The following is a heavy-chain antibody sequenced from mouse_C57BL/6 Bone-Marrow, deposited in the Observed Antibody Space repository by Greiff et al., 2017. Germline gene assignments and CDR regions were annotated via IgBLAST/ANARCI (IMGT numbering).Heavy chain of an antibody. D-gene: IGHD1-1*01. CDR1: GFSINSDCY. CDR2: TFYSGIT. V-gene: IGHV3-3*01. CDR3: AREDYYGSPLDY. J-gene: IGHJ2*01. Sequence: EVQLQQSGPSLVRPSQTLSLSCTVTGFSINSDCYWIWIRQFPGNKLEYIGYTFYSGITYYNPSLESRTYITRDTSKNQFSLKLSSVTTEDTATYYCAREDYYGSPLDYWGQGTTLTVSS.